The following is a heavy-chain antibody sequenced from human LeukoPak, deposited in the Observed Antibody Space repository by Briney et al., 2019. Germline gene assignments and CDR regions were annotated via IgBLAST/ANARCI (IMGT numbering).Heavy chain of an antibody. CDR2: ITSSSTYI. CDR3: AREMLAAVAAQS. Sequence: PGGSLRLSCAASGFTFSNYNMNWVRQAPGKGLEWVSSITSSSTYIYYADSVKGRFTISRDNAKNSLYLQMNSLGAEDTAVYCAREMLAAVAAQSWGQGTLVTVSS. CDR1: GFTFSNYN. V-gene: IGHV3-21*01. D-gene: IGHD6-19*01. J-gene: IGHJ5*02.